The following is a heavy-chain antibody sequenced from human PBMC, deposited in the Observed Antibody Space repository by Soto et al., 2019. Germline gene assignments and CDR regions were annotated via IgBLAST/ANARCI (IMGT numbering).Heavy chain of an antibody. CDR2: IYYSGST. CDR3: ASLKLGYSTFDP. Sequence: QVQLQESGPGLVKPSQTLSLTCTVSGGSISSGDYYWSWIRQPPGKGLEWIGYIYYSGSTYYNPSLKIRVTISVDTAMNQFSLHLSSVTAADTAVYYCASLKLGYSTFDPWGQGTLGTVS. V-gene: IGHV4-30-4*01. J-gene: IGHJ5*02. CDR1: GGSISSGDYY. D-gene: IGHD5-18*01.